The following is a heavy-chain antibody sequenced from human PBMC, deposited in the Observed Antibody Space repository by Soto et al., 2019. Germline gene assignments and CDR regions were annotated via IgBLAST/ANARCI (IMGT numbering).Heavy chain of an antibody. CDR1: GGSISSYY. J-gene: IGHJ6*02. Sequence: SETLSLTCTVSGGSISSYYWSWIRQPPGKGLEWIGYIYYSGSTNYNPSLKSRVTISVDTSKNQFSLKLSSVTAADTAVYYCARDRHDSSGYFPEWYYYGMDVWGQGTTVTVS. CDR3: ARDRHDSSGYFPEWYYYGMDV. CDR2: IYYSGST. V-gene: IGHV4-59*01. D-gene: IGHD3-22*01.